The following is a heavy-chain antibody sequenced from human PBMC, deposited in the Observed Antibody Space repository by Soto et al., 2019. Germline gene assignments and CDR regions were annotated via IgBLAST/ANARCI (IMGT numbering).Heavy chain of an antibody. D-gene: IGHD2-21*01. CDR2: IIPILGIA. J-gene: IGHJ4*02. CDR3: ARDRGGDYVGY. Sequence: QVQLVQSGAEVKKPGSSVKVSCKASGGTFSSYTISWVRQAPGQGLEWMGRIIPILGIANYAQKFQGRVTITAEKSTSTAYMELSSLRSEDTAVYYCARDRGGDYVGYWGQGTLVTVSS. V-gene: IGHV1-69*08. CDR1: GGTFSSYT.